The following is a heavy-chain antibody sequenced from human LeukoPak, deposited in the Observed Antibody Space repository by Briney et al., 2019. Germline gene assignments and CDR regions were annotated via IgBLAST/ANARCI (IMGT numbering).Heavy chain of an antibody. CDR2: IIPILGIA. CDR3: ARDQNYYDSGSYLGIDF. D-gene: IGHD3-10*01. J-gene: IGHJ4*02. V-gene: IGHV1-69*04. Sequence: SVKVSCKASGGTFTSYTISWVRQAPGQGLEWMGRIIPILGIANYAQKSQSRVTITADESTSTAYMELSSLRSEDTAVYYCARDQNYYDSGSYLGIDFWGQGTLVTVSS. CDR1: GGTFTSYT.